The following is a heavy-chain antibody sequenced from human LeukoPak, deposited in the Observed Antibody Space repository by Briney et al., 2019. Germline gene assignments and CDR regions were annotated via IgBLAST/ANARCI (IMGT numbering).Heavy chain of an antibody. D-gene: IGHD3-22*01. CDR3: ARAARQGFTMIVVPFFYFDL. CDR1: GGSISSGASD. V-gene: IGHV4-31*03. Sequence: PSETLSLTCTVSGGSISSGASDWGWIRQHPKRGLEWVGYINHSGSTYYDPSLGSRVTMSVDTSKNQFSLKLSSVTAADSAVYYCARAARQGFTMIVVPFFYFDLWGRGTLVTVSS. CDR2: INHSGST. J-gene: IGHJ2*01.